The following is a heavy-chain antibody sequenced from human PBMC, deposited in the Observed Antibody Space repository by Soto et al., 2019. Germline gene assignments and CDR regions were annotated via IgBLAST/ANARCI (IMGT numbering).Heavy chain of an antibody. CDR1: GYTFTGYY. CDR2: INPNSGGT. J-gene: IGHJ4*02. D-gene: IGHD5-18*01. CDR3: AREKDTAMVMLDY. V-gene: IGHV1-2*02. Sequence: ASVEVSCKASGYTFTGYYMHWVRQAPGQGLEWMGWINPNSGGTNYAQKFQGRVTMTRDTSISTAYMELSRLRSDDTAVYYCAREKDTAMVMLDYWGQGTLVTVSS.